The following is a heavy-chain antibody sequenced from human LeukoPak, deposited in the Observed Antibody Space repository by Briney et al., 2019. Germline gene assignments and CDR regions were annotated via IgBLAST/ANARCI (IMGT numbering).Heavy chain of an antibody. V-gene: IGHV4-39*07. J-gene: IGHJ4*02. CDR2: IYDSGST. CDR3: ARGQHYYYGSGSYYNTPFDY. Sequence: SETLSLTCTVSGGSIRSSYYYWGWIRQPPGKGLEWIGSIYDSGSTYYNPSLKSRVTISVDTSKNQFSLKLSSVTAADTAVYYCARGQHYYYGSGSYYNTPFDYWGQGTLVTVSS. D-gene: IGHD3-10*01. CDR1: GGSIRSSYYY.